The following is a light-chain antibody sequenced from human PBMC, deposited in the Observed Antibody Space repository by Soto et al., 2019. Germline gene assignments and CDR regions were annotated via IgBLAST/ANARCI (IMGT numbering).Light chain of an antibody. V-gene: IGKV3-11*01. J-gene: IGKJ1*01. CDR1: QSVTNY. CDR3: QQRTYWPWT. Sequence: EVVLTQSPASLSLSPGERATLSCRASQSVTNYLTWYQQKPGQAPRLLIYEASNRATGIPARFSGSGSGTDFTLTISNLEPEDFAVYYCQQRTYWPWTFGQGTTVDIK. CDR2: EAS.